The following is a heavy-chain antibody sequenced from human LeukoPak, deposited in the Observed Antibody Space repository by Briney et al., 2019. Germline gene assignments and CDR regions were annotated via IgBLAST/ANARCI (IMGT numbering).Heavy chain of an antibody. D-gene: IGHD2-15*01. CDR3: ARSLGYCSGGSCYRTGGMDV. V-gene: IGHV5-51*01. CDR2: IYPGGSDT. Sequence: GESLKISCKGSGYSFTSYWIGWVRQMPGKGLEWMGIIYPGGSDTRYSPSFQGQVTISADKSISTAYLQWSSLKASDTAMYYCARSLGYCSGGSCYRTGGMDVWGQGTTVTVSS. J-gene: IGHJ6*02. CDR1: GYSFTSYW.